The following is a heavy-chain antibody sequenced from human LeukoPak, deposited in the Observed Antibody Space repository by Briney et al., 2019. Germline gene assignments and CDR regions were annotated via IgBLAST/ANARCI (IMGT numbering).Heavy chain of an antibody. CDR3: ARAGNYYYDSSGPSPFDY. CDR1: GGTFSSYA. D-gene: IGHD3-22*01. CDR2: IIPIFGTA. J-gene: IGHJ4*02. V-gene: IGHV1-69*05. Sequence: ASVKVSCKASGGTFSSYAISWVRQAPGQGLEWMGGIIPIFGTANYAQKFQGRVTMTRDTSTSTVYMELSSLRSEDTAVYYCARAGNYYYDSSGPSPFDYWGQGTLVTVSS.